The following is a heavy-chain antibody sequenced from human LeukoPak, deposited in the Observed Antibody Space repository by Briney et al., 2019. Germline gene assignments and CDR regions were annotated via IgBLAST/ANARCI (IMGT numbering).Heavy chain of an antibody. V-gene: IGHV3-74*01. D-gene: IGHD1-1*01. Sequence: GGSLRLSCVASGFSFSNYWMYWGRQAPRKGLVWVSRINSDGSYTDYADSAKGRFTISRDNAKDTLYLQMNSLRADDTAVYYCARADNWQSGGAWGQGTLVTVSS. CDR1: GFSFSNYW. CDR3: ARADNWQSGGA. CDR2: INSDGSYT. J-gene: IGHJ5*02.